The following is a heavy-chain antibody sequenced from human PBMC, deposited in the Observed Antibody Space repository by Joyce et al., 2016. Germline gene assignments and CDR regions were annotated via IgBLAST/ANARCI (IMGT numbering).Heavy chain of an antibody. CDR3: ARVNGYAYGREFAY. Sequence: EVQLVESGGGLVQPGGSLRRYCAASGFTFNIYWMSWVRQAPGKGLEWVANIKKDGSDKYFVDSVKGRFSISRDNAKNSLYLQMDSLRAEDTAVYFCARVNGYAYGREFAYWGQGVLVTVSS. V-gene: IGHV3-7*03. D-gene: IGHD2-2*03. CDR2: IKKDGSDK. J-gene: IGHJ4*02. CDR1: GFTFNIYW.